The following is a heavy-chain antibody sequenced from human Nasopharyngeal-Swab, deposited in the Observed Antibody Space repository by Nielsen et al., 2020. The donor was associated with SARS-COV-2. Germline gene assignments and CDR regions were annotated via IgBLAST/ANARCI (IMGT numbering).Heavy chain of an antibody. Sequence: SETLSLTCTVSGGSISSSSYYWGWIRQPPGKGLEWIGSIYYSGSTYYNPSLKSRVTISVDTSKNQFSLKLSSVSAADTAVYYCARGTTMVRGVSGWFDPWGQGTLVTVSS. CDR1: GGSISSSSYY. V-gene: IGHV4-39*07. D-gene: IGHD3-10*01. CDR3: ARGTTMVRGVSGWFDP. J-gene: IGHJ5*02. CDR2: IYYSGST.